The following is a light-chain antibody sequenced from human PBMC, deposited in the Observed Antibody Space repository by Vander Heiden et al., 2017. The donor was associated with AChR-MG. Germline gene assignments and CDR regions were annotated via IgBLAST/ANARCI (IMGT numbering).Light chain of an antibody. CDR3: QAWDSRSNWV. CDR1: RLGNKY. V-gene: IGLV3-1*01. Sequence: SYELTQPPSVSVSPGQTASITCSGDRLGNKYASGYQQKPGQSPVLVIHQNDKRPSGIPERFSGSSSGNTATLTISGTQSLDEADYFCQAWDSRSNWVFGGGTKLTVL. CDR2: QND. J-gene: IGLJ3*02.